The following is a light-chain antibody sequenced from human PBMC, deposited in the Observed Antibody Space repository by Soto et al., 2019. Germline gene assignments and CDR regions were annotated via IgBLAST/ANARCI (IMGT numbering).Light chain of an antibody. Sequence: EIVLTQSPGTLALSPGERATLSCRASQSISNDYLAWYQHKPGQTPRLLIYRASSRATGIPDRFSGSGSGTDFTLTISTLEPADFVVYYCHQYVSSPYTFGQGTKLEIK. V-gene: IGKV3-20*01. CDR2: RAS. CDR3: HQYVSSPYT. J-gene: IGKJ2*01. CDR1: QSISNDY.